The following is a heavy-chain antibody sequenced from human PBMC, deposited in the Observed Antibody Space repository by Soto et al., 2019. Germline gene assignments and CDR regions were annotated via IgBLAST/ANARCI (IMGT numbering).Heavy chain of an antibody. CDR3: ARAGCSSTSCYVGYYMDV. Sequence: GGSLRLSCAASGFTFSSYWMSWVRQAPGKGLEWVANIKQDGSEKYYVDSVKGRFTISRDNAKNSPYLQMNSLRAEDTAVYYCARAGCSSTSCYVGYYMDVWGKGTTVTVSS. J-gene: IGHJ6*03. CDR1: GFTFSSYW. D-gene: IGHD2-2*01. V-gene: IGHV3-7*01. CDR2: IKQDGSEK.